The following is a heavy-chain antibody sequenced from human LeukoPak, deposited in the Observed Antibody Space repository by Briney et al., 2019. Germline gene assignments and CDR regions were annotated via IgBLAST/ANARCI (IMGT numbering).Heavy chain of an antibody. Sequence: SETLSLTCTVSGGSISSYYWSWIRQPAGKGLEWIGRIYTSGSTNYNPSLKSRVTISVDTSKNQFSLKLSSVTAADTAVYYCAREGGMATSTPYYFDYWGQGTLVTVSS. D-gene: IGHD5-24*01. J-gene: IGHJ4*02. V-gene: IGHV4-4*07. CDR3: AREGGMATSTPYYFDY. CDR1: GGSISSYY. CDR2: IYTSGST.